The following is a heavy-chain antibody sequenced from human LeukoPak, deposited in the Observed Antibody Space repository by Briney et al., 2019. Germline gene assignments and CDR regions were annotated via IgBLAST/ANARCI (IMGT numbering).Heavy chain of an antibody. V-gene: IGHV3-74*01. CDR1: GFTFSSYW. CDR2: INSDGSST. J-gene: IGHJ6*03. CDR3: ARAAYSSSCNMDV. D-gene: IGHD6-13*01. Sequence: PGGSLRLSCAASGFTFSSYWMHWVRQAPGKGLVWVSRINSDGSSTSYADSVKGRFTISRDNAKNTLYLQMNSLRAEDTAVYYCARAAYSSSCNMDVWGKGTTVTISS.